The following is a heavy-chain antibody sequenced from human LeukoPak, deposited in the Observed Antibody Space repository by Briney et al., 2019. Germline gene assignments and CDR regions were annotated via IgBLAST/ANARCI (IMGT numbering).Heavy chain of an antibody. CDR1: GDSISSSNW. Sequence: PSETLSLTCAVSGDSISSSNWWSWVRQPPGKGLEWIGEIYHSGSTNYNPSLKSRVTISVDTSKNQFSLKLSSVTAADTAVYYCARGRIAAAGRNWFDPWGQGTLVTISS. J-gene: IGHJ5*02. V-gene: IGHV4-4*02. D-gene: IGHD6-13*01. CDR2: IYHSGST. CDR3: ARGRIAAAGRNWFDP.